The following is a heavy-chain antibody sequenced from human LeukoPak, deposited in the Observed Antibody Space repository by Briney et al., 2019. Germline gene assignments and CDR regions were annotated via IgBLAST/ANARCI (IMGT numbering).Heavy chain of an antibody. CDR3: ARDQPTKEFRVCSGGTCSYYYYYMDV. D-gene: IGHD2-15*01. Sequence: GGSLRLSFSASGFTFSSFWMHWVRQAPGKGLVWVSRINSDGSSTTYADSVKGRFTISRDNAKNTLYLQMNSLRAEDTAVYYCARDQPTKEFRVCSGGTCSYYYYYMDVWGKGTTVTVSS. CDR1: GFTFSSFW. V-gene: IGHV3-74*03. CDR2: INSDGSST. J-gene: IGHJ6*03.